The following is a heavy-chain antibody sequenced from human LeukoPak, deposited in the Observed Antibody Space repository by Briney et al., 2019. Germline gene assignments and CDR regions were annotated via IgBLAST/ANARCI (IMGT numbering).Heavy chain of an antibody. D-gene: IGHD4-17*01. CDR1: GFSFSSYG. Sequence: GGSLRLSCAASGFSFSSYGMHWVRQAPGKGLESVALIFYDGSHNYYADSVKGRFTISRDNSKNTLYLQMNSLRAEDTAVYYCAGGTYALDFWGQGTLVTVSS. V-gene: IGHV3-33*01. J-gene: IGHJ4*02. CDR2: IFYDGSHN. CDR3: AGGTYALDF.